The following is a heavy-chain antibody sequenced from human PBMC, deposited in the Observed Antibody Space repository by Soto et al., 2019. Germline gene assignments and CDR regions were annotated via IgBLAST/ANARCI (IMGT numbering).Heavy chain of an antibody. V-gene: IGHV4-31*03. CDR1: GGSISSGGYY. J-gene: IGHJ6*02. D-gene: IGHD3-10*01. CDR3: ARVQLWFGGSVGMDV. CDR2: IYYSGST. Sequence: QVQLQESGPGLVKPSQTLSLTCTVSGGSISSGGYYWSWIRQHPGKGLEWIGYIYYSGSTYYNPSLTSRVTISVDTSKNQFSLKLSSVTAADTAVYYCARVQLWFGGSVGMDVWGQGTTVTVSS.